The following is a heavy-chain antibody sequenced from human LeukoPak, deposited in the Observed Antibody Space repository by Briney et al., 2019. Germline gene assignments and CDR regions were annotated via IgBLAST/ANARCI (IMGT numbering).Heavy chain of an antibody. CDR3: ARGPSITMIVVATPGAAFDI. V-gene: IGHV3-30-3*01. D-gene: IGHD3-22*01. Sequence: PGRSLRLSCAASGFTFSSYAMHWVRQAPGKGLEWVAVISYDGSNKYYADSVKGRFTISRDNSKNTLYLQMNSLRAEDTAVYYCARGPSITMIVVATPGAAFDIWGQGTMVTVSS. CDR2: ISYDGSNK. CDR1: GFTFSSYA. J-gene: IGHJ3*02.